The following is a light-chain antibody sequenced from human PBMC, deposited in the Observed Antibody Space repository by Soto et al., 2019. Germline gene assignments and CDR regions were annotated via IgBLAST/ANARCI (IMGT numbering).Light chain of an antibody. V-gene: IGKV4-1*01. CDR1: QSVLYSSNNRNY. Sequence: DFVMTQSPDSLAVSLGERATINCKSSQSVLYSSNNRNYLAWYQLKPGQPPKLLIYWASTRESGVPDRFSGSESGTDFTLTISSLQAEDVAVYYCHQYYSAPQGTFGQGTKVEIK. CDR3: HQYYSAPQGT. CDR2: WAS. J-gene: IGKJ1*01.